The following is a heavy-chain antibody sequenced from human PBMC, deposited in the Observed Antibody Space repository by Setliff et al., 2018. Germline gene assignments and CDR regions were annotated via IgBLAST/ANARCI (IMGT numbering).Heavy chain of an antibody. CDR1: GFTFTDAW. Sequence: KPGGSLRLSCAASGFTFTDAWMNWVRQAPGKGLEWVGRIKGKANGGITDYAAGVRGTFTISRDDAKSAVFLQMDSLKTEDTAVYYCFTDWLAGGTPGGSWGQGTLVTVSS. CDR2: IKGKANGGIT. J-gene: IGHJ5*02. CDR3: FTDWLAGGTPGGS. V-gene: IGHV3-15*07. D-gene: IGHD1-1*01.